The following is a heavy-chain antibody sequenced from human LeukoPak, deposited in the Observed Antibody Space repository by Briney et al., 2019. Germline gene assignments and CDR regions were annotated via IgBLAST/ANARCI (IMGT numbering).Heavy chain of an antibody. CDR3: ARACSTSYRTHYYYGMDV. Sequence: ASQTLSLTCTVSGGSISSGSYYWSWIRQPAGKGLEWIGRIYTSGSTNYNPSLKSRVTISVDTSKNQFSLKLSSVTAADTAVYYCARACSTSYRTHYYYGMDVWGQGTTVTVSS. J-gene: IGHJ6*02. D-gene: IGHD2-2*01. CDR2: IYTSGST. V-gene: IGHV4-61*02. CDR1: GGSISSGSYY.